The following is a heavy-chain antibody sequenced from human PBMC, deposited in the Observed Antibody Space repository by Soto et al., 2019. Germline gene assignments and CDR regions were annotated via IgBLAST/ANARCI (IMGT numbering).Heavy chain of an antibody. V-gene: IGHV3-49*03. Sequence: HPGGSLRLSCATSGFSFGDYSVSWFRQAPGKGLEWVGFIKSKVYGETREYAASVKGRFTISRDDSKSIAYLQMDSLKTEDTAVYYCSGDYGDVDAFDIWGQGTLVTVSS. D-gene: IGHD4-17*01. CDR1: GFSFGDYS. CDR3: SGDYGDVDAFDI. CDR2: IKSKVYGETR. J-gene: IGHJ3*02.